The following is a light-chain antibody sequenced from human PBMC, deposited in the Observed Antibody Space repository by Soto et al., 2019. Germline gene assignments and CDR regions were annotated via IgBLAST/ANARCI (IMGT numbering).Light chain of an antibody. CDR2: GAS. CDR3: QQYGGSPKT. V-gene: IGKV3-20*01. Sequence: EIVLTQSPGTLSLSPGERATLSCRASQSLSSSYLAWYQHKPGQAPRLLIYGASSRATGIPDRFSGSGSGTDFTLTISRLEPEDFAVYYCQQYGGSPKTFGQGTKVEI. CDR1: QSLSSSY. J-gene: IGKJ1*01.